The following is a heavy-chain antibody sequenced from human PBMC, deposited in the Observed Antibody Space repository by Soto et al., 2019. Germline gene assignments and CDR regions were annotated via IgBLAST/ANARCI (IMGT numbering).Heavy chain of an antibody. D-gene: IGHD2-15*01. J-gene: IGHJ6*02. CDR2: ISSDDSNK. Sequence: QVQLVESGGGVVQPGRSPRLSCGASGFIFSNYAMYWVRQAPGKGLEWVAVISSDDSNKYYADSVKGRFTISRDNSKNTLYLQMNSLRAEDTAMYYCARVPGYCGGSSCYGDYYYGMDVWGQGTTVTVSS. CDR1: GFIFSNYA. CDR3: ARVPGYCGGSSCYGDYYYGMDV. V-gene: IGHV3-30-3*01.